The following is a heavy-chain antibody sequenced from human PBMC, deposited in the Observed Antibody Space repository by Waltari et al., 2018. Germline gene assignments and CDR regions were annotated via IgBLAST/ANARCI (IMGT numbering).Heavy chain of an antibody. D-gene: IGHD3-22*01. J-gene: IGHJ2*01. CDR2: IYTSGST. CDR3: ARVLNYYDSSGYRSYWYFDL. Sequence: QVQLQESGPGLVKPSQTLSLTCTVSGGSISSGSYYWSWIRQPAGKGLEWIGRIYTSGSTNYNPALKSRVTISVDTSKNQFSLKRSSVTAADTAVYYCARVLNYYDSSGYRSYWYFDLWGRGTLVTVSS. V-gene: IGHV4-61*02. CDR1: GGSISSGSYY.